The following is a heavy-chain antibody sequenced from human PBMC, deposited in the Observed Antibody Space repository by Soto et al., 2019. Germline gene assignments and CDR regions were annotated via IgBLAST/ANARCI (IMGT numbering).Heavy chain of an antibody. CDR1: GCSLSNARMG. D-gene: IGHD3-10*01. V-gene: IGHV2-26*01. Sequence: SGPTLVNPTETLTLTCTVSGCSLSNARMGVSWIRQPPGKALEWLAHIFSNDEKSYSTSLKSRLAISKDPFEGQVVLTMTNMDPVNTATYYRARNPRRLLWFGELGGAWFDTWSQGTLVTVSS. CDR2: IFSNDEK. J-gene: IGHJ5*02. CDR3: ARNPRRLLWFGELGGAWFDT.